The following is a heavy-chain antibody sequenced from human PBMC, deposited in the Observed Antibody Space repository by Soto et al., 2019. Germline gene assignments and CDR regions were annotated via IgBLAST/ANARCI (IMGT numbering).Heavy chain of an antibody. D-gene: IGHD1-26*01. CDR1: GFTFSSYS. J-gene: IGHJ3*02. CDR3: ARGAAQRELPPNDAFDI. V-gene: IGHV3-21*01. Sequence: LRLSCAASGFTFSSYSMNWVRQAPGKGLEWVSSISSSSSYIYYADSVKGRFTISRDNAKNSLYLQMNSLRAEDTAVYYCARGAAQRELPPNDAFDIWGQGTMVTVSS. CDR2: ISSSSSYI.